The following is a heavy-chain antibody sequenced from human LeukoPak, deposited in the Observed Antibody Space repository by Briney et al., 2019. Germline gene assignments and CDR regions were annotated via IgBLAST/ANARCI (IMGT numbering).Heavy chain of an antibody. CDR1: GFTLSRNT. CDR2: ISASGGST. Sequence: PTGGSLRLSCAASGFTLSRNTMNWVRQAPGKGLEWVSVISASGGSTYYADSVKGRFTISRDNSKNTLYLQMNSLRAEDTAVYYCARDEEMATILGFDYWGQGTLVTVSS. V-gene: IGHV3-23*01. CDR3: ARDEEMATILGFDY. J-gene: IGHJ4*02. D-gene: IGHD5-24*01.